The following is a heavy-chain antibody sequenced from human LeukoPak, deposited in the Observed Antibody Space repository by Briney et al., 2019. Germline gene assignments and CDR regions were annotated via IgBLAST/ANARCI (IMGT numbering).Heavy chain of an antibody. V-gene: IGHV3-15*01. CDR2: IKSKTDGGTT. CDR3: TTPTTVVTRDWFDP. J-gene: IGHJ5*02. D-gene: IGHD4-23*01. CDR1: GFTFSNAW. Sequence: PGGSLRLSCAASGFTFSNAWMSWVRQAPGKGLECVGRIKSKTDGGTTDYAAPVKGRFTISRDDSKNTLYLQMNSLKTEDTAVYYCTTPTTVVTRDWFDPWGQGTLVTVSS.